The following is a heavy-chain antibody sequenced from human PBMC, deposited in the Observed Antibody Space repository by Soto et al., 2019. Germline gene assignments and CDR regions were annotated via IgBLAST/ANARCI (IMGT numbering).Heavy chain of an antibody. CDR1: GGXFSSYA. J-gene: IGHJ4*02. V-gene: IGHV1-69*13. CDR2: IIPIFGTA. CDR3: AREDVEMAEGYFDY. Sequence: SVKVSCKASGGXFSSYAISRVRQAPGQGLEWMGGIIPIFGTANYAQKFQGRVTITADESTSTAYMELSSLRSEDTAVYYCAREDVEMAEGYFDYWGQGTLVTVSS.